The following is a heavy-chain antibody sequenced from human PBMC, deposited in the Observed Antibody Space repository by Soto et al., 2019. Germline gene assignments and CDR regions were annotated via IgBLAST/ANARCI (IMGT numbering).Heavy chain of an antibody. D-gene: IGHD4-17*01. V-gene: IGHV4-34*01. J-gene: IGHJ6*02. Sequence: SETLSLTCAVYGGSFNTYYWSWIRQSPGKGLEWIGEMHQSGTTNYNPSLKSRVTISVDTSKNQFSLKLSSVTAADTAVYYCARVRTTVEGYYYYGMDVWGQGTTVTVSS. CDR3: ARVRTTVEGYYYYGMDV. CDR1: GGSFNTYY. CDR2: MHQSGTT.